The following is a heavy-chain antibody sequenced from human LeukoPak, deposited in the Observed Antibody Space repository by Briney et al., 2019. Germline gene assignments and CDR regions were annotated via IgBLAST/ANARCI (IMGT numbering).Heavy chain of an antibody. D-gene: IGHD3-10*01. J-gene: IGHJ4*02. CDR2: ISGSGGST. CDR3: AKCTAGNTHYPIDY. Sequence: PGGSLRLSCSASGFTFTIYTMHWVRQAPGKGLGWVSAISGSGGSTYYADSVKGRFTISRDNSENTLSLQMNSLRPEDTAVYYCAKCTAGNTHYPIDYWGQGTLVTVSS. CDR1: GFTFTIYT. V-gene: IGHV3-23*01.